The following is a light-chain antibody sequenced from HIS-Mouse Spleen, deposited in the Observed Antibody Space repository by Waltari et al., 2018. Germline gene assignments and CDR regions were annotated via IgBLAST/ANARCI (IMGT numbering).Light chain of an antibody. J-gene: IGLJ2*01. Sequence: SYELTQPPSVSVSPGQTARITCSGAALPKKYAYWYQQKSGQAPVLVIYEDSKRPSGIPEGFSGSSSVTMATLTISGAQVEDEADYYCYSTDSSGNHRVFGGGTKLTVL. CDR2: EDS. V-gene: IGLV3-10*01. CDR1: ALPKKY. CDR3: YSTDSSGNHRV.